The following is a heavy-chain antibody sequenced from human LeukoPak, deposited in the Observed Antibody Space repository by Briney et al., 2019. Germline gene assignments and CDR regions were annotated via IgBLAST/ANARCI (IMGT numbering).Heavy chain of an antibody. Sequence: GSLRLSCAASGFTFSSYAMSWVRQAPGKGPEWVSAISGSGGSTYYADSVKGRFTISRDNSKNTLYLQMNSLRAEDTAVYYCAKRFAAAVYYFDYWGQGTLVTVSS. V-gene: IGHV3-23*01. CDR3: AKRFAAAVYYFDY. J-gene: IGHJ4*02. D-gene: IGHD6-13*01. CDR2: ISGSGGST. CDR1: GFTFSSYA.